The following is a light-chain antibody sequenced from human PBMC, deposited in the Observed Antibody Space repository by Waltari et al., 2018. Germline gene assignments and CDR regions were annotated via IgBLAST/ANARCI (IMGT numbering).Light chain of an antibody. Sequence: DLQMTQSPSSLSASIGDRVTITCRASQRISSSLNWYQQKPGQAPKLLISAVSRLQSGVPSRFSGSGSGTDFTLTISSLQPEDFAVYFCHQYGSAPHTFGGGTKVESK. CDR1: QRISSS. CDR2: AVS. J-gene: IGKJ4*01. V-gene: IGKV1-39*01. CDR3: HQYGSAPHT.